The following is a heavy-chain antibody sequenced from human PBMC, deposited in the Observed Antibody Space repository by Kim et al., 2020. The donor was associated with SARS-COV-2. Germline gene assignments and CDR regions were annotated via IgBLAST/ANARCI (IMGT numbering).Heavy chain of an antibody. CDR1: GGSFSGYY. CDR2: INHSGST. J-gene: IGHJ6*02. V-gene: IGHV4-34*01. Sequence: SETLSLTCAVYGGSFSGYYWSWIRQPPGKGLEWIGEINHSGSTNYNPSLKSRVTISVDTSKNQFSLKLSSVTAADTAVYYCARVGSWGYYYYGMDVWGQG. D-gene: IGHD3-16*01. CDR3: ARVGSWGYYYYGMDV.